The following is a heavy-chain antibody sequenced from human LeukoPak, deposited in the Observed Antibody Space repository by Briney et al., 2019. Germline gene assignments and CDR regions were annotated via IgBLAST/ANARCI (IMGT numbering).Heavy chain of an antibody. V-gene: IGHV1-24*01. D-gene: IGHD6-19*01. J-gene: IGHJ4*02. Sequence: ASVKVSCKASGYTFSGHYLHWVRQAPGKGLEWTGGFDPEDGETIYAQKFQGRVTMTEDTSTDTAYMELSSLRSEDTAVYYCATKGFSSGSMEYWGQGTLVTVSS. CDR1: GYTFSGHY. CDR3: ATKGFSSGSMEY. CDR2: FDPEDGET.